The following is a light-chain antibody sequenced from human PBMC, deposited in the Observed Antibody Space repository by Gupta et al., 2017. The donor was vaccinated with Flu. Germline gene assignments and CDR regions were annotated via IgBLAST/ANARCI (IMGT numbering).Light chain of an antibody. CDR3: ATWDDSLNGPV. J-gene: IGLJ3*02. CDR2: SND. V-gene: IGLV1-44*01. Sequence: QSVLTQPPSSSGTPGQRVSISCSGGYSNIGSTTVNWYLQFPGTAPKLLIHSNDQRPSGVPDRFSGSKSGTSASLAITGLQSEDEAEYDCATWDDSLNGPVFGGGTKLTVL. CDR1: YSNIGSTT.